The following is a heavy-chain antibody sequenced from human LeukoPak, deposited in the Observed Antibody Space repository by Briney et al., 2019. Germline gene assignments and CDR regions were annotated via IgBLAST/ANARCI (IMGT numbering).Heavy chain of an antibody. V-gene: IGHV3-7*01. CDR2: IKQDGSEK. CDR3: ARNGNTPGLEESFDY. J-gene: IGHJ4*02. Sequence: GGSLRLSCAAYGFTFISYWMSWVRQAPGKGLEWVANIKQDGSEKSYVDSVKGRFTISRDNAKNSLYLQMNSLRAEDTAVYYCARNGNTPGLEESFDYWGQGTLVTVSS. CDR1: GFTFISYW. D-gene: IGHD3-16*01.